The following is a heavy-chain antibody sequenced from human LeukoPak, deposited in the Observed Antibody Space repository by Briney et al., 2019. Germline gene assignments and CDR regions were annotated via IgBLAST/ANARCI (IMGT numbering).Heavy chain of an antibody. V-gene: IGHV3-23*01. CDR3: AKGRQYSGSYDAFDI. Sequence: GGSLRLSCAASGFTFSRYAMSWVRQAPGKGLEWVSGISGGGGSTYYADSVKGRLTISRDNSKNTPYLQMNSLRAEDTAVYYCAKGRQYSGSYDAFDIWGQGTMVTVSS. CDR2: ISGGGGST. D-gene: IGHD1-26*01. J-gene: IGHJ3*02. CDR1: GFTFSRYA.